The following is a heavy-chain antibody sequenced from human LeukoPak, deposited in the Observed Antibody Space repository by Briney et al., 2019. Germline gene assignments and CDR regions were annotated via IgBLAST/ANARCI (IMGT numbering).Heavy chain of an antibody. CDR2: IKQDGSNK. Sequence: GGSLRLSCAASGFTFSSYWMSWVRQAPGKGLEWVANIKQDGSNKYYADSVKGRFTISRDNSKNTLYLQMNSLRAEDTAVYYCAKDRNTEWELDYWGQGTLVTVSS. CDR1: GFTFSSYW. J-gene: IGHJ4*02. D-gene: IGHD1-26*01. CDR3: AKDRNTEWELDY. V-gene: IGHV3-7*01.